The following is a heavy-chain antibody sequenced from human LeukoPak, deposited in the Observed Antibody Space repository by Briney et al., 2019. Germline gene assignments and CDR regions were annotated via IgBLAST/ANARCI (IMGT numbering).Heavy chain of an antibody. D-gene: IGHD6-19*01. CDR3: AKVAGTPFGY. V-gene: IGHV3-30*18. J-gene: IGHJ4*02. CDR2: ISYDGSNK. CDR1: GFTFSSYG. Sequence: PGRSLRLSCAASGFTFSSYGMHWVRQAPGKGLEWVAVISYDGSNKYHADSVKGRFTISRDNSKNTLYLQMNSLRAEGTAVYYCAKVAGTPFGYWGQGTVVTVSS.